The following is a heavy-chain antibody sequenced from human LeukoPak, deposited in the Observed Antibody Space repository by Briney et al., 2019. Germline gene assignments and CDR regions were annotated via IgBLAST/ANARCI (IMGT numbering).Heavy chain of an antibody. J-gene: IGHJ2*01. CDR2: LYSGGDT. Sequence: GGSLRLSCAASGFSVGAKYMNWVRQAPGKGLEWISILYSGGDTYYADSVKGRFTISRDNSRNTLSLQMNSLRVEDTAVYYCARVGDHYHWNFDLWGRGTLVTVSS. CDR1: GFSVGAKY. V-gene: IGHV3-53*01. D-gene: IGHD3-10*01. CDR3: ARVGDHYHWNFDL.